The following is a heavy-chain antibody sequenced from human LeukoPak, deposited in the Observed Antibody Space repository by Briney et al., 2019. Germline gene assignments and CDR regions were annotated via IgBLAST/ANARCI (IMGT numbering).Heavy chain of an antibody. CDR3: ARGPDIVVVPADGAPRDYYYYYYMDV. D-gene: IGHD2-2*01. V-gene: IGHV4-39*07. CDR1: GDSFTSVTDY. CDR2: GDYSGGT. Sequence: PSETLSLTCTVSGDSFTSVTDYWAWIRQPPGKGLEWIASGDYSGGTYYNPSLESRVAISADMSKNQISLKLTSVTGADTAVYYCARGPDIVVVPADGAPRDYYYYYYMDVWGKGTTVTVSS. J-gene: IGHJ6*03.